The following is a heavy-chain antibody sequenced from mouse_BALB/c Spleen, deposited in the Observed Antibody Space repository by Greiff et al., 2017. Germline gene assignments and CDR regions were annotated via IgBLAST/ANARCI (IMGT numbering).Heavy chain of an antibody. D-gene: IGHD2-4*01. CDR1: GFTFSSFG. V-gene: IGHV5-17*02. Sequence: EVKLVESGGGLVQPGASRKLSCAASGFTFSSFGMHWVRQAPEKGLEWVAYISRGSSTIYYADTVKGRFTISRDNPKNTLFLQMTSLKSEDTAMYYSARSDYDYDEAGFAYWGQGTLVTVSA. CDR3: ARSDYDYDEAGFAY. CDR2: ISRGSSTI. J-gene: IGHJ3*01.